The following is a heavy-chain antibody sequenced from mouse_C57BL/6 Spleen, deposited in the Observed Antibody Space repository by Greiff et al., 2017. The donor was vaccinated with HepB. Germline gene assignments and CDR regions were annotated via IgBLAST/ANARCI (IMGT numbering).Heavy chain of an antibody. D-gene: IGHD2-4*01. J-gene: IGHJ2*01. V-gene: IGHV1-82*01. CDR2: IYPGDGDT. CDR3: ARLDYDESFDY. Sequence: VQLQQSGPELVKPGASVKISCKASGYAFSSSWMNWVKQRPGKGLEWIGRIYPGDGDTNYNGKFKGKATLTADKSSSTAYMQLSSLTSEDSAVYFCARLDYDESFDYWGQGTTLTVSS. CDR1: GYAFSSSW.